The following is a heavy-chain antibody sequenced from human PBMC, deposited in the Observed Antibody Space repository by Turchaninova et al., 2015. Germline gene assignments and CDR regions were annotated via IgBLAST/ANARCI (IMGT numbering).Heavy chain of an antibody. Sequence: TCVVSGDSISSDYYWTWIRQPPGEGLEWVASIYHSGRTYYNPSLKRRVTVSVDTSKNQSSLRLTSVTAADTAFYYCARQPAQGKWYLDYWGRGALVTVSS. J-gene: IGHJ4*02. CDR3: ARQPAQGKWYLDY. V-gene: IGHV4-38-2*01. CDR2: IYHSGRT. D-gene: IGHD1-26*01. CDR1: GDSISSDYY.